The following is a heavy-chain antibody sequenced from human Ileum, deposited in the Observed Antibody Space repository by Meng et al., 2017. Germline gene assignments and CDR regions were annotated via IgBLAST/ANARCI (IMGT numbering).Heavy chain of an antibody. V-gene: IGHV4-59*08. Sequence: QVQLQESGPGLVKPSETLALPCSVPGASISSHYWTWIRQPPGKGLEYIGYIYYRGGASYNPSLRSRVTMSVDTSKNQFSLNLSSVTAADTAVYYCARLLDSSDWGWFDPWGQGTLVTVSS. J-gene: IGHJ5*02. CDR3: ARLLDSSDWGWFDP. CDR1: GASISSHY. CDR2: IYYRGGA. D-gene: IGHD3-22*01.